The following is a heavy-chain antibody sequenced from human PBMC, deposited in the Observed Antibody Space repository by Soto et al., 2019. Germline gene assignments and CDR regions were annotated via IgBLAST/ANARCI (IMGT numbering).Heavy chain of an antibody. Sequence: EVQLLESGGGLVQPGGSLRLTCAASGFTFSSFAMTWVRQAPGEGLEWVSSISSSGETTYYSDSVKGRFTISRDISKNMVYLQMTSLRAEDTAVYFCVQDWTGNSSPCMVVWGQGTTVTVSS. CDR1: GFTFSSFA. V-gene: IGHV3-23*01. J-gene: IGHJ6*02. CDR3: VQDWTGNSSPCMVV. D-gene: IGHD6-13*01. CDR2: ISSSGETT.